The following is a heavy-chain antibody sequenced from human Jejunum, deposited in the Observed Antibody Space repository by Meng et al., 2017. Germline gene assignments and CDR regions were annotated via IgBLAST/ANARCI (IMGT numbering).Heavy chain of an antibody. Sequence: QVQLQESGPGLVVPSATLSLTCTVSGDSVSSDNYYWSWIRQPPGKGLEWIGYVYYSGHTDCNPSLKSRLSISIDTSKNHFSLKLSSVTAADTAVYYCARTPLYSGSYYFDPWGQGALVTVSS. D-gene: IGHD1-26*01. V-gene: IGHV4-61*03. J-gene: IGHJ4*02. CDR3: ARTPLYSGSYYFDP. CDR2: VYYSGHT. CDR1: GDSVSSDNYY.